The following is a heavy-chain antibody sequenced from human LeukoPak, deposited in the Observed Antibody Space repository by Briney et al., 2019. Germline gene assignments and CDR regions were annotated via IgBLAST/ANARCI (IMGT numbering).Heavy chain of an antibody. J-gene: IGHJ5*02. D-gene: IGHD3-10*01. V-gene: IGHV3-30*18. CDR3: AKAPYGLGSYTWFDP. CDR2: IAYDGSNK. CDR1: GFTFSSYG. Sequence: GGSLRLSCAASGFTFSSYGMHWVRQAPGKGLEWVADIAYDGSNKYYADSVKGRFTISRDNSKNTLYLQMNSLRAEDTAVYYCAKAPYGLGSYTWFDPWGQGTLVTVSS.